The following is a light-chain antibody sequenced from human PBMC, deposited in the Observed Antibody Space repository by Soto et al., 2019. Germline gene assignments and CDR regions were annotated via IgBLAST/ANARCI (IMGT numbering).Light chain of an antibody. CDR2: AAS. CDR3: QKYHSAPLT. Sequence: DIQMTQSPSSLSASVGDRVTITCRASQGITNYLAWYQQKPGQVPKLLIYAASTLQSGVPSRFSGGGSGTDFTLTISSLHTEDVATYYCQKYHSAPLTFGGGTKVEIK. J-gene: IGKJ4*01. V-gene: IGKV1-27*01. CDR1: QGITNY.